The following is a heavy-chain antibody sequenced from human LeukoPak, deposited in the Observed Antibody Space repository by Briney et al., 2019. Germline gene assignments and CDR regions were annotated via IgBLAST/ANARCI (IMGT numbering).Heavy chain of an antibody. CDR2: IKQDGSER. V-gene: IGHV3-7*05. J-gene: IGHJ6*02. Sequence: GGSLRLSCAASGFTFSNYWMTWVRQAPGKGLEWVATIKQDGSERYYVDSMKGRLTISRDNARNTLFLQLNSLGAGDTAVYYCTRDSTQIITGTGSLYYYHGMDVWGQGTTVTVSS. CDR1: GFTFSNYW. CDR3: TRDSTQIITGTGSLYYYHGMDV. D-gene: IGHD1-7*01.